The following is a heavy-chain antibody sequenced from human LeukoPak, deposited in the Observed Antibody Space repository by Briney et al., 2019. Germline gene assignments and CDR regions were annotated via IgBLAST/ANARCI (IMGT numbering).Heavy chain of an antibody. J-gene: IGHJ4*02. V-gene: IGHV4-39*01. D-gene: IGHD2-21*02. CDR1: SDSIYSSNYY. CDR3: ARAAYCGGDYYLFDY. Sequence: SETLSLTCTVSSDSIYSSNYYWGWIRQPPGKGLEWIGSIYYSGSTYYNSSLKSRVTISVDTSKNQLSLKLSSLTAADTAVYYCARAAYCGGDYYLFDYWGQGTLVTVFS. CDR2: IYYSGST.